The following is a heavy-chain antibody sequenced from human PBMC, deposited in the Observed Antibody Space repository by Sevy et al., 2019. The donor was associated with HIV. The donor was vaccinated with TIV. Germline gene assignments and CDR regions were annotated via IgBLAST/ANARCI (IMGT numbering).Heavy chain of an antibody. CDR3: ARDLDYYDSSGQRNYYGMDV. CDR1: GFSFINYA. D-gene: IGHD3-22*01. Sequence: GGSLRLSCAASGFSFINYAMHWVRQAPGKGLEWVAVISYYGDNKYYADFVKGRFTISRDNSKNTLYLQMNSLGVEDTAGYYCARDLDYYDSSGQRNYYGMDVWGQGTTVTVSS. J-gene: IGHJ6*02. CDR2: ISYYGDNK. V-gene: IGHV3-30-3*01.